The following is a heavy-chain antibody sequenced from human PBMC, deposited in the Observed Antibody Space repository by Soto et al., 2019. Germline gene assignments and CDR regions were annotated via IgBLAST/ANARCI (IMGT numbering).Heavy chain of an antibody. CDR1: GLTFSSYS. J-gene: IGHJ4*02. Sequence: EVQLVESGGGLVQPGGSLRLSCAASGLTFSSYSMNWVRQAPGKGLEWVSDISTSSTTIHYADSVKGRFTISRDNAKNSLSLQMNSLRAEDPAVYYCVMGYYFDYSGQGTLVTVSS. CDR2: ISTSSTTI. CDR3: VMGYYFDY. V-gene: IGHV3-48*01. D-gene: IGHD2-8*01.